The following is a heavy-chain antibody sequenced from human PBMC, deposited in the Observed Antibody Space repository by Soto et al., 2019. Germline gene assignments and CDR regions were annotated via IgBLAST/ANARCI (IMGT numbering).Heavy chain of an antibody. CDR1: GGLFSSFA. CDR3: ARGGSPYVWFNEF. CDR2: ILPVFGAT. D-gene: IGHD3-16*01. V-gene: IGHV1-69*13. J-gene: IGHJ4*02. Sequence: SVKVSCKDSGGLFSSFAISWVRQAPGQGLEWLGGILPVFGATNYPEKFQDRVTITADESTNTAYMELSSLTSGDTAIYYCARGGSPYVWFNEFWGQGTLVTVSS.